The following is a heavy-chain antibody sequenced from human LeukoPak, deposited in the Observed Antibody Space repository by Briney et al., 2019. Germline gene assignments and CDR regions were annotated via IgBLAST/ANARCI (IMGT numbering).Heavy chain of an antibody. J-gene: IGHJ4*02. CDR3: TRLRGEKASGDY. V-gene: IGHV3-73*01. D-gene: IGHD3-10*01. Sequence: GGSLRLSCAASGFSFSGSAVHWVRQASGKGLEWVGRIRSKSNNYATEYAVSVEGRFTISRDDSKNTVYLQMNSLKTEDTAVYYCTRLRGEKASGDYWGQGTLVIVSS. CDR2: IRSKSNNYAT. CDR1: GFSFSGSA.